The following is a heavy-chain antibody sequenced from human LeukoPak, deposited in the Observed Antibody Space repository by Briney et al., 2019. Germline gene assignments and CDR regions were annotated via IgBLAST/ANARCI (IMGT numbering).Heavy chain of an antibody. J-gene: IGHJ6*04. CDR3: AKDLDYYASRSPSLDV. D-gene: IGHD3-10*01. CDR2: ISRGGDSM. V-gene: IGHV3-48*04. CDR1: GFPFSSHG. Sequence: PGGSLRLSCAGSGFPFSSHGMNWVRQAPGKGLEWVSYISRGGDSMYYADSVKGRFTISRDNGKNSLYLQMNSLRPEDTAVYYCAKDLDYYASRSPSLDVWGKGTTVTISS.